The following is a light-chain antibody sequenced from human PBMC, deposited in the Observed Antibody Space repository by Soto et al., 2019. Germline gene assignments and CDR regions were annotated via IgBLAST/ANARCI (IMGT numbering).Light chain of an antibody. CDR3: QHRSNWPPIT. J-gene: IGKJ5*01. V-gene: IGKV3-11*01. CDR2: DAS. Sequence: EIVLTQSPATLSLSPGERATLSCRARQSVSSYLAWYQQKPGQAPRLLIYDASNRATGIPDRFSGRGSGTDFTLTISSLEPQDCAVYYCQHRSNWPPITFGQGTRLEIK. CDR1: QSVSSY.